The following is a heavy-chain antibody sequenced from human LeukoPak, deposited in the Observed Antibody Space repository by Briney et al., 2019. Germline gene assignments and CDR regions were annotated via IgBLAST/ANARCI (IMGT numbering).Heavy chain of an antibody. CDR3: AREIWLQDGHTIDG. Sequence: PSETLSLTCSVSGDFISRNYWRGIRQPPPGGGVGLSFIFLGRRINYNTPLKSRVSISADTSKNQFSLLRTSVTPADTAVYYCAREIWLQDGHTIDGWGPGTPVS. J-gene: IGHJ4*01. CDR1: GDFISRNY. D-gene: IGHD5-24*01. CDR2: IFLGRRI. V-gene: IGHV4-59*01.